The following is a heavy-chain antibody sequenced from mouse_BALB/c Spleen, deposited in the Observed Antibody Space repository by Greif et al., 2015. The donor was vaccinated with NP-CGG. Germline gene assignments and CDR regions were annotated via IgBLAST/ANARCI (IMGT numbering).Heavy chain of an antibody. J-gene: IGHJ2*01. D-gene: IGHD2-1*01. CDR1: GYTFTSYW. Sequence: LQQPGSELVRPGASVKRSCKASGYTFTSYWMHWVKQRHGQGLEWIGNIYPGSGSTNYDEKFKSKGTLTVDTSSSTAYMHLSSLTSEDSAVYYCTRYGNYFDYWGQGTTLTVSS. V-gene: IGHV1S22*01. CDR3: TRYGNYFDY. CDR2: IYPGSGST.